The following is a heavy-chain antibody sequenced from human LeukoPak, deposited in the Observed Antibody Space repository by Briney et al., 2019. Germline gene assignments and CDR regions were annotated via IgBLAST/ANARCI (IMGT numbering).Heavy chain of an antibody. Sequence: PGGSLRLSCAASGFTFSSYAMSWVRQAPGKGLEWVSAISGRGGSTYYADSVKGRFTISRDNSKNTLYLQMNSLRAEDTAVYYCAKDLTYYDSSGYYPAEYFQHWGQGTLDTVSS. CDR2: ISGRGGST. J-gene: IGHJ1*01. D-gene: IGHD3-22*01. CDR1: GFTFSSYA. CDR3: AKDLTYYDSSGYYPAEYFQH. V-gene: IGHV3-23*01.